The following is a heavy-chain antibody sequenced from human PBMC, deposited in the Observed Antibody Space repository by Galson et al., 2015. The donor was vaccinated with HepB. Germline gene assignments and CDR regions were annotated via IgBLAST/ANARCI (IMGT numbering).Heavy chain of an antibody. V-gene: IGHV3-30*18. Sequence: LRLSCAASGFTFSRYGIHWVRQAPGKGLEWVAVISYDGGQRKYADSVKGRFTISRDVSMNTIYLQASSLREEDTAVYHCAKGDVAYTSSSGGFDYWGQGTRVTVSS. CDR3: AKGDVAYTSSSGGFDY. CDR1: GFTFSRYG. J-gene: IGHJ4*02. D-gene: IGHD6-6*01. CDR2: ISYDGGQR.